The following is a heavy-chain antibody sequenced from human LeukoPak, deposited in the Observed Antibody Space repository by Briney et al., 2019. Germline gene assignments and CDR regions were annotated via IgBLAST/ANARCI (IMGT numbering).Heavy chain of an antibody. V-gene: IGHV3-21*01. J-gene: IGHJ4*02. CDR1: GFTFSSYS. D-gene: IGHD3-3*01. Sequence: GGSLRLSCAASGFTFSSYSMNWVRQAPGKGLEWVSSISSSSSYIYYADSVKGRFTISRDNAKNSLYLQMNSLRAEDTAVYYCARSRLSDFWSGTDSWGQGTLVTVSS. CDR3: ARSRLSDFWSGTDS. CDR2: ISSSSSYI.